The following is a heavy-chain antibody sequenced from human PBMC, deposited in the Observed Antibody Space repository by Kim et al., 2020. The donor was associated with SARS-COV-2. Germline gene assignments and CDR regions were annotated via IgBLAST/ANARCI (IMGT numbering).Heavy chain of an antibody. D-gene: IGHD5-18*01. CDR1: GGSISSGSYY. CDR2: IYTSGST. Sequence: SETLSLTCTVSGGSISSGSYYWSWIRQPAGKGLEWIGRIYTSGSTNYNPSLKSRVTISVDTSKNQFSLKLSSVTAADTAVYYCARDVWRGYSYGYHWFDPWGQGTLVTVSS. V-gene: IGHV4-61*02. J-gene: IGHJ5*02. CDR3: ARDVWRGYSYGYHWFDP.